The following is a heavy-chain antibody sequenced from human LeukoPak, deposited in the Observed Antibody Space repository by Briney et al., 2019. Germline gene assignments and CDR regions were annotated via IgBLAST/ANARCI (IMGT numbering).Heavy chain of an antibody. CDR1: GGTFSSYA. J-gene: IGHJ4*02. CDR2: IIPIFGTA. Sequence: SVKVSCKAPGGTFSSYAISWVRQAPGQGLEWMGGIIPIFGTANYAQKFQGRVTITADESTSTAYMELSSLRSEDTAVYFCATSVAREVVPAAGFDYWGQGTLVTVSS. CDR3: ATSVAREVVPAAGFDY. D-gene: IGHD2-2*01. V-gene: IGHV1-69*13.